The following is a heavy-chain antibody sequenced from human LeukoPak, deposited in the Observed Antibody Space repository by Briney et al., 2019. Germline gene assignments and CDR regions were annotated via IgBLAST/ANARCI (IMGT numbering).Heavy chain of an antibody. CDR1: GFTFSDYW. CDR3: ARVAVAAVAFDI. J-gene: IGHJ3*02. D-gene: IGHD6-19*01. CDR2: IYSGGST. Sequence: QPGGSLRLSCAASGFTFSDYWMHWVRQAPGKGLVWVSVIYSGGSTYYADSVKGRFTISRDNSKNTLYLQMNSLRAEDTAVYYCARVAVAAVAFDIWGQGTMDTVSS. V-gene: IGHV3-53*01.